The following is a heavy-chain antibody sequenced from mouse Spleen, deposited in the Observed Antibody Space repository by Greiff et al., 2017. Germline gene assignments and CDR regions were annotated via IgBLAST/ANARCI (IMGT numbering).Heavy chain of an antibody. CDR1: GFTFSDYG. V-gene: IGHV5-17*01. D-gene: IGHD1-1*01. CDR2: ISSGSSTI. J-gene: IGHJ1*01. CDR3: ASSYEYFDV. Sequence: EVKLVESGGGLVKPGGSLKLSCAASGFTFSDYGMHWVRQAPEKGLEWVAYISSGSSTIYYADTVKGRFTISRDNAKNPLFLQMTSLRSEDTAMYYCASSYEYFDVWGAGTTVTVSS.